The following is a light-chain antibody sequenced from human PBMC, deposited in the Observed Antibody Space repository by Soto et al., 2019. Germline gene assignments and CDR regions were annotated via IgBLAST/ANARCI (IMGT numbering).Light chain of an antibody. Sequence: QSVLTQPASVSGSPGQSITISCTGTSSDVGAYNYVSWYQHHPGKAPKLMIYDVSNRPSGVSNRFSGSKSGNTASLTISGLQAEDEADYYCISFTTSSTLVFGGGTKVTVL. CDR2: DVS. J-gene: IGLJ2*01. CDR3: ISFTTSSTLV. CDR1: SSDVGAYNY. V-gene: IGLV2-14*03.